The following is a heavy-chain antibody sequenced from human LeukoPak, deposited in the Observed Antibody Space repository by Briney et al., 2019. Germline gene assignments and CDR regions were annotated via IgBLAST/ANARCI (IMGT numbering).Heavy chain of an antibody. J-gene: IGHJ4*02. CDR2: IYHSGST. CDR3: ARDRYGDFYFDY. CDR1: GDSISSNNW. D-gene: IGHD4-17*01. Sequence: SETLSLTCAVSGDSISSNNWWSWVRQPPGKGLEWVGEIYHSGSTNYRPSLKSRVTISLDNSKNQFSLRLTSVTAADTAVYYCARDRYGDFYFDYWGQGTLVTVSS. V-gene: IGHV4-4*02.